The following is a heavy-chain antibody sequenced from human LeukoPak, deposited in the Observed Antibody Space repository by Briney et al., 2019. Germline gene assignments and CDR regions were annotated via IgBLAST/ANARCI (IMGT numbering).Heavy chain of an antibody. CDR1: GYTFTSYG. CDR3: ARDLVVTAMNYYYMDV. D-gene: IGHD2-21*02. V-gene: IGHV1-18*01. Sequence: ASVKVSCKASGYTFTSYGISWVRQAPGQGLEWMGWISAYNGNTNYAQKLQGRVTMTTDTSTSTAYMELRSLRSDDTAVYYCARDLVVTAMNYYYMDVWGKGTTVTVSS. J-gene: IGHJ6*03. CDR2: ISAYNGNT.